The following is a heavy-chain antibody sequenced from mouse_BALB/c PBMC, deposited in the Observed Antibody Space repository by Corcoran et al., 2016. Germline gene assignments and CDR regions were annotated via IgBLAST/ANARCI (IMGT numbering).Heavy chain of an antibody. CDR1: GYTFTNYG. V-gene: IGHV9-1*02. D-gene: IGHD2-14*01. Sequence: QIQLVQSGPELQKPGETVKISCKASGYTFTNYGINWVKQAPGKGLKWMGWINTYTGEPTYADDFKGRFAFSLETSASTAYLQINNLKNEDMATYFCARGYRNDFDYWGQCTTRTVSS. CDR2: INTYTGEP. J-gene: IGHJ2*01. CDR3: ARGYRNDFDY.